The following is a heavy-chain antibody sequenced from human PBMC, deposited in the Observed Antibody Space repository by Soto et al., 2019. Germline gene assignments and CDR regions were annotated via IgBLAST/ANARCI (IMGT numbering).Heavy chain of an antibody. CDR1: GFSLSTSGVG. D-gene: IGHD3-16*02. Sequence: QITLKESGPTLVKPTQTLTLTCTFSGFSLSTSGVGVGWIRQPPGKALEWLALIYWDDDKRYSPSLKSRLTIIKDTSKNQVVFTVSTMDSVEPAPYYWAHSRGYDYIWGSYRLSNWFDAWGQGTLVTVSS. CDR2: IYWDDDK. V-gene: IGHV2-5*02. J-gene: IGHJ5*02. CDR3: AHSRGYDYIWGSYRLSNWFDA.